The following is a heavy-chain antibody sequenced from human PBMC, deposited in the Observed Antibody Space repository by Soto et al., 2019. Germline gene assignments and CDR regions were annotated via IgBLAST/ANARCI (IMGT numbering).Heavy chain of an antibody. CDR1: GYTFTGYY. CDR2: INPNSGGT. CDR3: ARDWAAARRYNWFDP. J-gene: IGHJ5*02. V-gene: IGHV1-2*02. Sequence: ASVKVSCKASGYTFTGYYMHWVRQAPGQVLEWMGWINPNSGGTNYAQKFQGRVTMTRDTSISTAYMELSRLRSDDTAVYYCARDWAAARRYNWFDPGGQGSLVTVSS. D-gene: IGHD6-6*01.